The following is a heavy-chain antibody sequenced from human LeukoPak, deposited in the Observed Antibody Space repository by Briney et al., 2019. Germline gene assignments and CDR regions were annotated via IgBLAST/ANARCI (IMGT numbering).Heavy chain of an antibody. Sequence: NPGGSLRLSCAASGFTFSDYYMSWIRQAPGKGLEWIGYIYYSGSTNYNPSLKSRVTISVDTSKNQFSLKLSSVTAADTAVYYCARDRPDCSSTSCYDVGGPYYYYYGMDVWGQGTTVTVSS. CDR1: GFTFSDYY. CDR3: ARDRPDCSSTSCYDVGGPYYYYYGMDV. D-gene: IGHD2-2*01. CDR2: IYYSGST. J-gene: IGHJ6*02. V-gene: IGHV4-59*01.